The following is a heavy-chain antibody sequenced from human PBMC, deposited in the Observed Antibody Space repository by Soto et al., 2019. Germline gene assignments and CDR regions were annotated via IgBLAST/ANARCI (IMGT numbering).Heavy chain of an antibody. CDR1: GFTFSSYS. J-gene: IGHJ4*02. Sequence: EVQLLESGGGLVQPGGSLSLSFAAAGFTFSSYSMSLVRQAPGKGLGGVSAIRGSGGGTYFAADVKGRFTISRDNSKNTLYLQIDGLRAEDSAVYYCAKDAIVGVGCCFEYWGQGTLVTVSS. V-gene: IGHV3-23*01. CDR3: AKDAIVGVGCCFEY. CDR2: IRGSGGGT. D-gene: IGHD3-3*01.